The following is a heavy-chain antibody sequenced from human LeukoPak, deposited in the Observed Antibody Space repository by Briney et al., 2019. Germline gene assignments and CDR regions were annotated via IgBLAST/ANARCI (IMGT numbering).Heavy chain of an antibody. V-gene: IGHV3-9*01. CDR1: GFTFDGYA. CDR2: ISWNSGSI. Sequence: GRSLRLSCAASGFTFDGYAMHWVRQAPGKGLEWVSGISWNSGSIGYADSVKGRFTISRDNAKNSLYLQMNSLRAEDTALYYCAKDRIHYGDSWFDYWGQGTLVTVSS. D-gene: IGHD4-17*01. CDR3: AKDRIHYGDSWFDY. J-gene: IGHJ4*02.